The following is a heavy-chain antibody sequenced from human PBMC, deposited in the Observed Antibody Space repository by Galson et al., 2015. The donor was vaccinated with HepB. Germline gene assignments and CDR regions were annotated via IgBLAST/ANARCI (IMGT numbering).Heavy chain of an antibody. CDR1: GFSFSNYA. CDR2: ISYDGSFR. CDR3: AKGGPGRSGMMLNRPLGVDP. J-gene: IGHJ5*02. D-gene: IGHD3-16*01. Sequence: SLRLSCASSGFSFSNYAIHWVRQAPGKGLEWMAVISYDGSFRYYSDSVKGRFTVSRDPSRSILYLQMNSLRVDDTAVYYCAKGGPGRSGMMLNRPLGVDPWGQGTLVIVPS. V-gene: IGHV3-30*18.